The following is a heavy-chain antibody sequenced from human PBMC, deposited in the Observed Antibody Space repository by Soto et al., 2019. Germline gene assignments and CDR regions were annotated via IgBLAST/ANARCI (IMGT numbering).Heavy chain of an antibody. CDR2: IKNDGSEK. CDR3: ARDRGRIDY. CDR1: AFTFSNSW. J-gene: IGHJ4*02. Sequence: VQLVESGGDLVQPGGSLRLSCAASAFTFSNSWMSWVRQAPGKGLEWVANIKNDGSEKYYVDSVKGRFTISRDNAKNSLYLQMNSLRADDTAVYYCARDRGRIDYWGQGTLVTVSS. V-gene: IGHV3-7*05.